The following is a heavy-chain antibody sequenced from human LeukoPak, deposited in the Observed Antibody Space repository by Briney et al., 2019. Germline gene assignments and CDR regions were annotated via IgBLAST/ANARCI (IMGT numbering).Heavy chain of an antibody. V-gene: IGHV1-2*02. CDR2: INPNSGGT. J-gene: IGHJ6*02. CDR3: ARVKAPKVELRRHYFYGMDV. D-gene: IGHD1-7*01. Sequence: ASLKVSCKASGYTFTAYNMHWVRQAPGQGLEWMGWINPNSGGTNYAQKFQGRVTMTRDTSITTAYMELTRVRSDGTAVYYCARVKAPKVELRRHYFYGMDVWGQGTTVTVSS. CDR1: GYTFTAYN.